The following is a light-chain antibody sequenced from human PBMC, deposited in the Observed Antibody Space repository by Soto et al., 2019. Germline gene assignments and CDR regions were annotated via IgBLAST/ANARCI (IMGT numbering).Light chain of an antibody. J-gene: IGLJ2*01. V-gene: IGLV4-60*02. CDR3: ETWDSNPHVV. Sequence: QSVLTQSSSASASLGSSVKLTCTLSSGHSSYIIAWHQQQPGKAPRYLMKLEGSGSYNKGSGVPDRFSGSSSGADRYLTIXXXXXXDEADYYCETWDSNPHVVXGGGTKLTVL. CDR1: SGHSSYI. CDR2: LEGSGSY.